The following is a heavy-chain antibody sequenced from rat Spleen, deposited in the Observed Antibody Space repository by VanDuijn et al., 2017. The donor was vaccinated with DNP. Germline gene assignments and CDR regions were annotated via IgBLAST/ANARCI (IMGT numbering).Heavy chain of an antibody. Sequence: EVQLVESGGGLVQPGRSLKLSCAASGFNFNDHWMGWVRQAPGKGLEWIGEINKGSSTINYIPSLKDKFTISRDNAQNTLYLQMKKLGSEDTAIYYCAKGPNYGGDSDYFDYWGQGVMVTVSS. J-gene: IGHJ2*01. CDR2: INKGSSTI. V-gene: IGHV4-2*01. CDR3: AKGPNYGGDSDYFDY. D-gene: IGHD1-11*01. CDR1: GFNFNDHW.